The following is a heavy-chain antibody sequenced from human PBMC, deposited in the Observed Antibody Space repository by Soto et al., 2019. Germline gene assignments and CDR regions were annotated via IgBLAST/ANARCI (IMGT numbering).Heavy chain of an antibody. J-gene: IGHJ4*02. CDR1: GFIFEDYT. D-gene: IGHD3-9*01. CDR2: ISWDGGIT. CDR3: ARDSYDILTGQKRYFDF. V-gene: IGHV3-43*01. Sequence: PXESLSLSCAASGFIFEDYTMHWVRQGPGKGPEWISLISWDGGITDYSDSVKGRFISSRDNSKNSLFLEMNSLTSEDAAMYFCARDSYDILTGQKRYFDFWGQGTLVTVSS.